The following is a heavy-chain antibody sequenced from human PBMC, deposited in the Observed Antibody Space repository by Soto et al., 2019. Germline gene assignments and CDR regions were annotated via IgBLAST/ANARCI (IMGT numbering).Heavy chain of an antibody. V-gene: IGHV4-39*01. Sequence: SETLSLTCTVSGGSISSSSYYWGWIRQPPGKGLEWIGSIYYSGSTYYNPSLKSRVTISVDTSKNQFSLKLSSVTAADTAVYYCAKRLTGTTDPYYYYGMDVWGQGTTVTVS. J-gene: IGHJ6*02. CDR2: IYYSGST. CDR1: GGSISSSSYY. CDR3: AKRLTGTTDPYYYYGMDV. D-gene: IGHD1-7*01.